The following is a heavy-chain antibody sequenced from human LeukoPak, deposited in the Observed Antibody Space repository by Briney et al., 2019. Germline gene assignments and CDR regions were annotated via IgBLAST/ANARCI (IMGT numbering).Heavy chain of an antibody. CDR2: IYYSGST. D-gene: IGHD6-13*01. CDR3: ARQDSSSWYLSEALDY. CDR1: GGSISSSSYY. V-gene: IGHV4-39*01. J-gene: IGHJ4*02. Sequence: SETLSLTCTVSGGSISSSSYYWGWIRQPPGKGLEWIGSIYYSGSTYYNPSLKSRVTISVDTSKNQFSLKLSSVTAADTAVYYCARQDSSSWYLSEALDYWDQGTLVTVSS.